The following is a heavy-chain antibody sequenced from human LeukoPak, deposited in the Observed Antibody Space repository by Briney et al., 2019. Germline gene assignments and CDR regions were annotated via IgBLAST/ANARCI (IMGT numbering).Heavy chain of an antibody. J-gene: IGHJ4*02. CDR2: INHSGST. D-gene: IGHD3-10*01. CDR3: ARVSVAAGVDY. CDR1: GGSFSGYY. V-gene: IGHV4-34*01. Sequence: SETLSLTCAVYGGSFSGYYWSWIRQPPGKGLEWIGEINHSGSTNYNPSLKSRVTISVDTSKNQFSLKLSSVTAADTAVYYCARVSVAAGVDYWGQGTLVTVSS.